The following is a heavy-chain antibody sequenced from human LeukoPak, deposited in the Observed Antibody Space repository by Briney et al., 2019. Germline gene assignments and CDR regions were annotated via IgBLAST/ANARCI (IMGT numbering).Heavy chain of an antibody. J-gene: IGHJ6*02. V-gene: IGHV3-23*01. CDR1: GFTFNSYV. D-gene: IGHD3-9*01. CDR3: AKNYDILTGYWYYGMNV. CDR2: VCGSGGST. Sequence: GGSLRLSCAASGFTFNSYVMSRVRLAPGKGLEGVSVVCGSGGSTYYADSVRVRFTISRDNSKNTLFLQMNSLRAEDTAVYYCAKNYDILTGYWYYGMNVWGQGATVTVSS.